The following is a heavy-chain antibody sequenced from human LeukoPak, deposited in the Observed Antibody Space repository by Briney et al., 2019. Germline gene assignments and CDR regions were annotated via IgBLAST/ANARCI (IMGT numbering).Heavy chain of an antibody. Sequence: SVKVSCKASGGTFSSYAISWVRQAPGQGLEWMGRIIPIFGTANYAQKFQGRVTITADKSTSTAYMELSSPRSEDTAVYYCARDQGGGSYYRDPQTYYFDYWGQGTLVTVSS. D-gene: IGHD1-26*01. J-gene: IGHJ4*02. CDR1: GGTFSSYA. CDR2: IIPIFGTA. V-gene: IGHV1-69*06. CDR3: ARDQGGGSYYRDPQTYYFDY.